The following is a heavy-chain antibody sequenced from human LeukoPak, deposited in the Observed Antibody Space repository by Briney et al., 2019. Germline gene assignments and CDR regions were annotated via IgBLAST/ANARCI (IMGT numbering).Heavy chain of an antibody. D-gene: IGHD2-15*01. V-gene: IGHV4-34*01. CDR3: ARGYCSGGSCYYYYGMDA. CDR2: INHSGST. J-gene: IGHJ6*04. Sequence: PSETLSLTCAVYGGSFSGYYWSWIRQPPGKGLEWIGEINHSGSTNYNPSLKSRVTISVDTSKNQFSLKLSSVTAADTAVYYCARGYCSGGSCYYYYGMDAWGKGTTVTVSS. CDR1: GGSFSGYY.